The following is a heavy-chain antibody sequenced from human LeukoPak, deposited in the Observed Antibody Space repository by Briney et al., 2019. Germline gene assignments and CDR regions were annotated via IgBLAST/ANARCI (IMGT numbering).Heavy chain of an antibody. CDR2: IDPASGGT. J-gene: IGHJ4*02. V-gene: IGHV1-2*02. D-gene: IGHD2-2*02. CDR3: ARVPGPYTTSRFDF. CDR1: GYTFSAYD. Sequence: ASVKVSCKASGYTFSAYDLHWVRQAPGQGLEWVGRIDPASGGTHYAQKFQGRVTVTRDTSTTTVDMELSGLRSDDTAVYYCARVPGPYTTSRFDFWGQGTLVTVSS.